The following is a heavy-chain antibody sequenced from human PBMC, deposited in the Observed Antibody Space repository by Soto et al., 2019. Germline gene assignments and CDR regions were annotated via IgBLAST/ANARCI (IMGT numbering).Heavy chain of an antibody. D-gene: IGHD1-7*01. CDR1: GFTFSSYA. Sequence: GGSLRLSCAASGFTFSSYAMSWVRQAPGKGLEWVLAIIGSGVITYYADSVKGRFTISRDISKNTLYLQMNSLRAEDTAVYYCAKDNWNSPLGAFDIWGQGTMVTVSS. CDR3: AKDNWNSPLGAFDI. V-gene: IGHV3-23*01. CDR2: IIGSGVIT. J-gene: IGHJ3*02.